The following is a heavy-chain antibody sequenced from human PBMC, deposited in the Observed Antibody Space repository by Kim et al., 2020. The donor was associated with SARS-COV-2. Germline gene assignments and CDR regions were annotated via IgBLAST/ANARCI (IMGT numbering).Heavy chain of an antibody. J-gene: IGHJ6*02. D-gene: IGHD6-13*01. CDR2: ISSSSSYK. CDR1: GFTFGSYT. V-gene: IGHV3-21*01. CDR3: ARGWADTCSSWHTVVSYGLVV. Sequence: GGSLRLSCAASGFTFGSYTMTWVRQAPGKGLKWVSSISSSSSYKYYIDSVKGRFTISIDNAKNSLYLQMNSLRVDDTGVYYCARGWADTCSSWHTVVSYGLVVWG.